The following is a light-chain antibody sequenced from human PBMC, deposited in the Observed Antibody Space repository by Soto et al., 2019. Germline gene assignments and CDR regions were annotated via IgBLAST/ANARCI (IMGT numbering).Light chain of an antibody. Sequence: EIVLTQSPGTLSLSPGERATLSCRASQSVSSSYLAWYQQKPGQAPRLLIYGASSRPTGIPDRFSGSGSGTDFTLTISRLEPEDFAVYYCQQYIRWPLTFGGGTKVDIK. V-gene: IGKV3-20*01. J-gene: IGKJ4*01. CDR2: GAS. CDR1: QSVSSSY. CDR3: QQYIRWPLT.